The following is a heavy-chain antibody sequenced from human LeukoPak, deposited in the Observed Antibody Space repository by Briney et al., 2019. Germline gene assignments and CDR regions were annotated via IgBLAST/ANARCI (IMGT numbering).Heavy chain of an antibody. V-gene: IGHV3-30-3*01. D-gene: IGHD3-10*01. Sequence: GRSLRLSCAASGFTFSSYAMHWVRQAPGEGLEWVAVISYDGSNKYYADSVKGRFTISRDNSKNTLYLQMNSLRAEDTAVYYCARDHRGVRDYFDYWGQGTLVTVSS. CDR3: ARDHRGVRDYFDY. CDR2: ISYDGSNK. CDR1: GFTFSSYA. J-gene: IGHJ4*02.